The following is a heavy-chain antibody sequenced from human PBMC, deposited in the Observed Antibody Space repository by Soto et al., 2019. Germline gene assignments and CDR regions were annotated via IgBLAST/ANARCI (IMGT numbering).Heavy chain of an antibody. V-gene: IGHV4-31*03. CDR1: GGSISSGGYY. Sequence: SETLSLTCTVSGGSISSGGYYWSWIRQHPGKGLEWIGYIYYSGSTYYNPSLKSRVTISVDTSKNQFSLKLSSVTAADTAVYYCARDPYDSSQGHYFDYWGQGTLVTVSS. J-gene: IGHJ4*02. CDR2: IYYSGST. CDR3: ARDPYDSSQGHYFDY. D-gene: IGHD3-22*01.